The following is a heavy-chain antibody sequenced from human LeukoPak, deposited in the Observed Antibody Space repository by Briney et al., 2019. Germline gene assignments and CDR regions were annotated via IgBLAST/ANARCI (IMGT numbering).Heavy chain of an antibody. V-gene: IGHV4-39*01. CDR3: ARRSYYDFWSDSTTGYFDY. Sequence: PSETLSLTCTVSGGSISSSSYYWGWIRQPPGKGLEWIGSIYYSGSTYHNPSLKSRVTISVDTSKNQFSLKLSSVTAADTAVYYCARRSYYDFWSDSTTGYFDYWGQGTLVTVSS. D-gene: IGHD3-3*01. CDR1: GGSISSSSYY. J-gene: IGHJ4*02. CDR2: IYYSGST.